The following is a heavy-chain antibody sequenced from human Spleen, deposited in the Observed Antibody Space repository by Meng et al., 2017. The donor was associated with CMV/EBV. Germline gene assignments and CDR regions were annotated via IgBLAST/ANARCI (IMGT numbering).Heavy chain of an antibody. CDR3: ARENCSSTSCYAYYFYGMDV. D-gene: IGHD2-2*01. Sequence: SETLSLTCTVSGGSINSPSYYRGWIRQSPGKGLEWIGSIYYTGSTYYNPSLRSRVTISVDTSKNQISLRLNSVTAADTAVYYCARENCSSTSCYAYYFYGMDVWGQGTTVTVSS. CDR2: IYYTGST. J-gene: IGHJ6*02. V-gene: IGHV4-39*07. CDR1: GGSINSPSYY.